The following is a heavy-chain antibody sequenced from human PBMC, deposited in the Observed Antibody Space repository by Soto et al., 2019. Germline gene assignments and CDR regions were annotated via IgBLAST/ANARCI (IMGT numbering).Heavy chain of an antibody. CDR1: GGSFSGYY. CDR2: INHSGST. Sequence: SETLSITCAVYGGSFSGYYWSWIRQPPGKGLEWIGEINHSGSTNYNPSLKSRVTISVDTSKNQFSLKLSSVTAADTAVYYCARGDPGITGTTGTFDYWGQGTLVTVSS. D-gene: IGHD1-20*01. J-gene: IGHJ4*02. V-gene: IGHV4-34*01. CDR3: ARGDPGITGTTGTFDY.